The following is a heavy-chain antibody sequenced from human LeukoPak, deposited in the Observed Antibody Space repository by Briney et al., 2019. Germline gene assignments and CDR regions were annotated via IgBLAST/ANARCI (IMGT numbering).Heavy chain of an antibody. J-gene: IGHJ3*02. Sequence: SETLSLTCTVSGGSISSYYWSWIRQPPGKGLEWIGYIYYSGSTNYNPSLKSRVTISVDTSKNQFSLKLSSVTAADTAVYYCARGNWDPGAFDIWGQGTMVTVSS. D-gene: IGHD7-27*01. CDR2: IYYSGST. CDR3: ARGNWDPGAFDI. CDR1: GGSISSYY. V-gene: IGHV4-59*08.